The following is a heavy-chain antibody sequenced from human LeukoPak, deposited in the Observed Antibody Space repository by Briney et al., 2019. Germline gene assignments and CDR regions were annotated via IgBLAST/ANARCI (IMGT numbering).Heavy chain of an antibody. J-gene: IGHJ5*02. D-gene: IGHD3-22*01. CDR2: IKHDGSEK. Sequence: GGSLRLSCAASGFTFSSYWMTWVRQAPGKGLEWVANIKHDGSEKFYVDSVKGRFTISRDNAKNSLYLQMNSLRAEDTAIYYCAKSRWTYYDCGESWGQGTLVTVSS. CDR3: AKSRWTYYDCGES. V-gene: IGHV3-7*01. CDR1: GFTFSSYW.